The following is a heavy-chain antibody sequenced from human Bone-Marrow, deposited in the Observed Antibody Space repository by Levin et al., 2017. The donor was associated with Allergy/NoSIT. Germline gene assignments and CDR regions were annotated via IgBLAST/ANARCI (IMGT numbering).Heavy chain of an antibody. Sequence: GGSLRLSCEASXXXXGXYYXXXXXXXXXKGLEWISYISNNGDRVFYADSVKDRFTVSRDNAKNTLSLQIQSLTGDDTAVYYCARWSGWFLDHWGQGTLATVS. D-gene: IGHD6-19*01. J-gene: IGHJ4*02. CDR1: XXXXGXYY. CDR3: ARWSGWFLDH. V-gene: IGHV3-11*01. CDR2: ISNNGDRV.